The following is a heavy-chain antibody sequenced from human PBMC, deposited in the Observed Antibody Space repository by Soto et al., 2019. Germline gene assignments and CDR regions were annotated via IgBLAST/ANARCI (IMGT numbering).Heavy chain of an antibody. CDR1: GGSFSGYY. J-gene: IGHJ6*02. Sequence: SETLSLTCAVYGGSFSGYYWSWIRQPPGKGLEWIGEINHSGSTNYNPSLKSRVTISVDTSKNQFSLKLSSVTAADTAVYYCARGKDIVVVVAATQGYYGMDVWGQGTTVTVS. V-gene: IGHV4-34*01. D-gene: IGHD2-15*01. CDR2: INHSGST. CDR3: ARGKDIVVVVAATQGYYGMDV.